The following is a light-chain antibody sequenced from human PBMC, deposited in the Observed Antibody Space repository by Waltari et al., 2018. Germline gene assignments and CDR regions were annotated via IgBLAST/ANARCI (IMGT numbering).Light chain of an antibody. CDR1: QSVGRT. V-gene: IGKV3-20*01. J-gene: IGKJ1*01. Sequence: EIVLTQSPGTLSLSPRERAPLSCRASQSVGRTLTWYQQKPGQAPRLLIYGASSRATDIPDRFSGSGSGTDFSLTISRLEPEDFAVYYCQHYVRLPVTFGQGTKVEIK. CDR3: QHYVRLPVT. CDR2: GAS.